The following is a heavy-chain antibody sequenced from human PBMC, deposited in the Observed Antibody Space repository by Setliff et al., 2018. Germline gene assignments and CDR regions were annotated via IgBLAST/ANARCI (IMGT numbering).Heavy chain of an antibody. J-gene: IGHJ4*02. V-gene: IGHV1-18*01. CDR2: IFPKTGNT. D-gene: IGHD2-8*01. Sequence: ASVKVSCKTSGYLLTSYGITWVRQAPGQGLEWMGWIFPKTGNTNYAHKLQGRVSMTTDTSTGTAYMELRSLRSDDTAVYYCSRLVRFCTTSTCQGASASEHWGQGTLVTVSS. CDR1: GYLLTSYG. CDR3: SRLVRFCTTSTCQGASASEH.